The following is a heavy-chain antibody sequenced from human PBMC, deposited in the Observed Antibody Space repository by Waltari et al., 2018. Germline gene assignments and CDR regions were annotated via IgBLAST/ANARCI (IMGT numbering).Heavy chain of an antibody. D-gene: IGHD3-3*01. CDR1: GGTFSSYA. V-gene: IGHV1-69*01. CDR2: IIPIFGTA. CDR3: ASPGPDFWSGTMGGYYYGMDV. Sequence: QVQLVQSGAEVKKPGSSVKVSCKASGGTFSSYAISWVRQAPGQGLEWMGGIIPIFGTANYAQDVQGRVTITADESTSTAYMELSSLRSEDTAVYYCASPGPDFWSGTMGGYYYGMDVWGQGTTVTVSS. J-gene: IGHJ6*02.